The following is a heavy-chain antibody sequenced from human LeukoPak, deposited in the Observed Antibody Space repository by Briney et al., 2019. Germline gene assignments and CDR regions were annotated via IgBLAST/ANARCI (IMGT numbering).Heavy chain of an antibody. J-gene: IGHJ4*02. Sequence: GGSLRLSCAASGFTFSSYAMTWVRQAPGKGLDWVSVISGSGETTYYADSVKGRFTISRDNSKNTLYLQMNSLRAEDTAVYYCAKESPVFDYWGQGTLVTVSS. CDR1: GFTFSSYA. V-gene: IGHV3-23*01. CDR3: AKESPVFDY. CDR2: ISGSGETT.